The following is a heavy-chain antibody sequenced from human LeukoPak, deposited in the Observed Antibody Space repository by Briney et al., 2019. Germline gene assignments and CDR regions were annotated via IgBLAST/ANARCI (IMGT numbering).Heavy chain of an antibody. V-gene: IGHV3-11*06. D-gene: IGHD4-17*01. Sequence: GGSLRLSCAASGFTFSDYYMSWIRQAPGKGLEWVSYISSSSYTNYADSVKGRFTISRDNAKNSLYLQMNSLRAEDTAVYYCARSASGDYEFDYWGQGTLVTVSS. CDR3: ARSASGDYEFDY. J-gene: IGHJ4*02. CDR2: ISSSSYT. CDR1: GFTFSDYY.